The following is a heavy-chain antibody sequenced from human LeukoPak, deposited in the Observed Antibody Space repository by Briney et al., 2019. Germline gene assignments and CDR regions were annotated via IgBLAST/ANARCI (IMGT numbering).Heavy chain of an antibody. CDR2: INHSGST. V-gene: IGHV4-34*01. CDR3: ARLSRGVIIWGYYYYMDV. Sequence: SETLSLTCAVYGGSFSGYYWSWIRQPPGKGLEWIGEINHSGSTNYNPSLKSRVTISVDTSKNQFSLKLSSVTAADTAVYYCARLSRGVIIWGYYYYMDVWGKGSTVTISS. D-gene: IGHD3-10*01. CDR1: GGSFSGYY. J-gene: IGHJ6*03.